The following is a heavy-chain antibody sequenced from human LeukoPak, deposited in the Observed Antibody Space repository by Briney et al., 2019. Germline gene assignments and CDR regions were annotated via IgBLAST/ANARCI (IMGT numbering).Heavy chain of an antibody. CDR1: GFTFSSYA. CDR3: ARAGYWSSPRCSYFDR. CDR2: ISYDGTNK. D-gene: IGHD2-2*01. V-gene: IGHV3-30-3*01. Sequence: GGSLRLSCAASGFTFSSYAMHWVRQAPGKGLEWVALISYDGTNKYYADSVQGRFTISRDNSKNTLYLQTNSLRVEDTAMYDCARAGYWSSPRCSYFDRWCQGTLVTVSS. J-gene: IGHJ4*02.